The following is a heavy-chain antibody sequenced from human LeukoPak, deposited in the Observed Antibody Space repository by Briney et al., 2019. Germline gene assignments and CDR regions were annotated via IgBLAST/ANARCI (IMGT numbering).Heavy chain of an antibody. CDR1: GFTFAKYA. Sequence: PGGSLRLSCVGSGFTFAKYAMTWVREAPGKGLEWVSVISGSGNVTYYAESVKGRFTISIDNSKRTLYLQMDSLRADDTAIYYCAKDRAGANWGQGTLVLVSS. CDR2: ISGSGNVT. CDR3: AKDRAGAN. J-gene: IGHJ4*02. V-gene: IGHV3-23*01.